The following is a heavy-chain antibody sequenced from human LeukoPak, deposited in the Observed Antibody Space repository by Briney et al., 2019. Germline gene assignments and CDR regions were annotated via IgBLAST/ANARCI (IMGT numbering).Heavy chain of an antibody. CDR1: GSTFSSYA. CDR3: ARDFDQWPDSDYYMDV. D-gene: IGHD6-19*01. CDR2: ISSSGATR. V-gene: IGHV3-48*04. J-gene: IGHJ6*03. Sequence: PGGSLRLSCAASGSTFSSYAMSWVRQAPGKGLEWVSYISSSGATRYYADPVKGRFTFSRDNARNTLYLQMNSLRAEDTAVYCARDFDQWPDSDYYMDVWGKGTTVTVSS.